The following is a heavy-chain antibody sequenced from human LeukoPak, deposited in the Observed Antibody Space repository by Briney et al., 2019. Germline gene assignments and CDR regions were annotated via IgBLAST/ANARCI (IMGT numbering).Heavy chain of an antibody. CDR2: ISGSGGST. CDR1: GFTFSSYA. CDR3: AKDEFRTGDPPYSFDY. Sequence: PGGSLRLSCAASGFTFSSYAMSWVRQAPGKGLEWVSAISGSGGSTYYADSVTGRFTIPRNNPKNTLYLHMNRLRAEDTAVYYCAKDEFRTGDPPYSFDYWGQGTLVTVSS. J-gene: IGHJ4*02. V-gene: IGHV3-23*01. D-gene: IGHD7-27*01.